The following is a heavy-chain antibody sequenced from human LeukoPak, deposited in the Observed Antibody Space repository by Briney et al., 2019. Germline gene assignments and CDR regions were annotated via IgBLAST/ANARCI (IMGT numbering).Heavy chain of an antibody. Sequence: GGSLRLSCAASGFTFSSYAMHWVRQAPGKGLEWVAVISYDGSNKYYADSVKGRFTISRDNSKNTLYLQMNSLRAEDTAVYYCARGNNCPDYWGQGTLVTVSS. CDR1: GFTFSSYA. J-gene: IGHJ4*02. CDR2: ISYDGSNK. V-gene: IGHV3-30-3*01. D-gene: IGHD1-1*01. CDR3: ARGNNCPDY.